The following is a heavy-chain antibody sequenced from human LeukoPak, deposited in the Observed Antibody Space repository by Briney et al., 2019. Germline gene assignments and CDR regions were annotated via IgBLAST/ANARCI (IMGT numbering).Heavy chain of an antibody. CDR1: GGSIGSYY. CDR3: ARQQLVWDF. CDR2: IYSSGSS. V-gene: IGHV4-59*01. J-gene: IGHJ4*02. Sequence: PSKTLSLTCTVSGGSIGSYYWSWIRQPPGKGLEWIGYIYSSGSSNYNPSLKSRVTISIDTPKNQFSLKLSSVTAADTAVYYCARQQLVWDFWGQGTLVTVSS. D-gene: IGHD6-13*01.